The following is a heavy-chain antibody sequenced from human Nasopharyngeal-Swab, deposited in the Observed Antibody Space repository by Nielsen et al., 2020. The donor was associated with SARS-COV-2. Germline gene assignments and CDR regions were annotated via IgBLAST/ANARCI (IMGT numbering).Heavy chain of an antibody. V-gene: IGHV1-2*06. CDR2: INPNSGGT. D-gene: IGHD2-15*01. CDR3: ARDLGYIRYCSGGSCYQDY. J-gene: IGHJ4*02. Sequence: ASVQVSCKASGYTFTGYSMHWVRQAPGQGLEWMGRINPNSGGTNYAQKFQGRVTMTRDTSISTAYMELSRLRSDDTAVYYCARDLGYIRYCSGGSCYQDYWGQGTLVTVSS. CDR1: GYTFTGYS.